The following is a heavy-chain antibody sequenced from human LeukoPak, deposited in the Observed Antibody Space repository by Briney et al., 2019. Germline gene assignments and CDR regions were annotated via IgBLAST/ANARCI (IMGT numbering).Heavy chain of an antibody. CDR3: ARRPYGSEIWVPFDY. CDR1: GGSLSGYY. J-gene: IGHJ4*02. D-gene: IGHD3-10*01. CDR2: INHSGST. V-gene: IGHV4-34*01. Sequence: PSETLSLTCAVYGGSLSGYYWSWIRQPPGKGLEWIGEINHSGSTNYNPSLKSRVTISVDTSKNQFSLKLSSVTAADTAVYYCARRPYGSEIWVPFDYWGQGTLVTVSS.